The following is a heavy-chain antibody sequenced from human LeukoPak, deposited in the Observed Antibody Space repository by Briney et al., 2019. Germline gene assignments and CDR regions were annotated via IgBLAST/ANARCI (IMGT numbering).Heavy chain of an antibody. Sequence: ASVKVSCKASGYTFTSYGISWVRQAPGQGLEWMGWISAYNGNTNYAQKLQGRVTMTTDTSTSTAYMELRSLTPDDTAVYYCARSTHSGSFDYWAREPWSPSPQ. CDR2: ISAYNGNT. CDR1: GYTFTSYG. CDR3: ARSTHSGSFDY. V-gene: IGHV1-18*01. D-gene: IGHD3-22*01. J-gene: IGHJ4*02.